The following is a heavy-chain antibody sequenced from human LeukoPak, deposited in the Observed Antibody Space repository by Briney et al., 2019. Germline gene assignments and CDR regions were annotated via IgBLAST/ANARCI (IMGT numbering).Heavy chain of an antibody. CDR2: IGTAGDT. V-gene: IGHV3-13*01. D-gene: IGHD3-10*01. CDR1: GFTFSNHA. Sequence: GGSLRLSCATSGFTFSNHAMHWVRQASGKGLEWVSAIGTAGDTFYPGSVKGRFTISRENAKNSLSLQMNSLRAEDTAVYYCTTEGHQEESSGFDYWGQGTLVTVSS. J-gene: IGHJ4*02. CDR3: TTEGHQEESSGFDY.